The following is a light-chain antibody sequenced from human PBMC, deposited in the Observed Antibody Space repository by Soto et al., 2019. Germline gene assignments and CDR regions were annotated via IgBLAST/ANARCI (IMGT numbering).Light chain of an antibody. V-gene: IGKV1-5*03. CDR3: QKYSTYSIT. Sequence: DIQMAQSPSTLSASVGDRVTITCRASQSVSHWLAWIQQKPGKAPAVLISQASALQSGVPSRFSGSGYGTEFTLTISSLQPDDFATYYCQKYSTYSITIGGGTKVEMK. CDR2: QAS. CDR1: QSVSHW. J-gene: IGKJ4*01.